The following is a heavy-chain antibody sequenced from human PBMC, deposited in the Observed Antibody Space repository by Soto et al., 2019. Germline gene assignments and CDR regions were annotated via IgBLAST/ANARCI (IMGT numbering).Heavy chain of an antibody. Sequence: GASVKVSCKASGYTFTSYAMHWVRQAPGQRLEWMGWINAGNGNTKYSQKFQGRVTITRDTSASTAYMELSSLRSEDTAVYYCARGWTDIVVVPAAIAMDVWGKGTTVTVSS. D-gene: IGHD2-2*01. J-gene: IGHJ6*04. V-gene: IGHV1-3*01. CDR2: INAGNGNT. CDR1: GYTFTSYA. CDR3: ARGWTDIVVVPAAIAMDV.